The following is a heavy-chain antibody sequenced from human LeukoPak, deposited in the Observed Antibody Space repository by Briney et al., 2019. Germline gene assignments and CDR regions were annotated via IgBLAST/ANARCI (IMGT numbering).Heavy chain of an antibody. CDR2: ISANSGAT. D-gene: IGHD3-3*01. V-gene: IGHV3-48*01. CDR1: GFTFSSYP. CDR3: ARRNRFELDAFDI. Sequence: PGGTLRLSCAASGFTFSSYPMSWVRQAPGMGLEWVSVISANSGATYYADSVKGRFTISRDNAKNSLYLQMNSLRAEDTAVYYCARRNRFELDAFDIWGQGTMVTVSS. J-gene: IGHJ3*02.